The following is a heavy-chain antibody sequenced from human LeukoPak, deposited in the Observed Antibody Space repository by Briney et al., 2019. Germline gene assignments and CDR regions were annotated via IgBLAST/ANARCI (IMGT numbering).Heavy chain of an antibody. V-gene: IGHV3-7*01. J-gene: IGHJ4*02. CDR3: ARDDSGPRNKYYYESTGFYSRPYYLDY. D-gene: IGHD3-22*01. Sequence: PGGSLRLSCAASGFTFDDYAMHWVRQAPGKGLEWLANIKLDGSDEHYADSVKGRFTISRDNAKNSLFLQMNNLRAADTAVYYCARDDSGPRNKYYYESTGFYSRPYYLDYWGQGALVTVSS. CDR2: IKLDGSDE. CDR1: GFTFDDYA.